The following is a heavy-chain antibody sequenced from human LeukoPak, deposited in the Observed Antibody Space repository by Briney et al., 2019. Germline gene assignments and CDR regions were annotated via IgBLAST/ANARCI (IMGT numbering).Heavy chain of an antibody. CDR2: ISYDGSNK. D-gene: IGHD1-26*01. Sequence: GGSLRLSCAASGFTFSSYGMHWVRQAPGKGLEWVALISYDGSNKYYADPVKGRFTISRDNSKNTLYLQMNSLRAEDTAVYYCAKARASTDDYYYYGMDVWGQGTTVTVSS. V-gene: IGHV3-30*18. J-gene: IGHJ6*02. CDR3: AKARASTDDYYYYGMDV. CDR1: GFTFSSYG.